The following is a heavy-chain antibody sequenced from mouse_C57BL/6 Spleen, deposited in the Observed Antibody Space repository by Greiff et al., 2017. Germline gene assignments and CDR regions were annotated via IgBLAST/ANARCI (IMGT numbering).Heavy chain of an antibody. Sequence: QVQLQQSGPELVKPGASVKISCKASGYAFSSSWMNWVKQRPGKGLEWIGRIYPGDGDTNYNGKFKGKATLTADKSSSTAYMQLSSLTSEDSAVYFCARSPGFDVWGTGTTVTVSS. CDR3: ARSPGFDV. J-gene: IGHJ1*03. V-gene: IGHV1-82*01. CDR2: IYPGDGDT. CDR1: GYAFSSSW.